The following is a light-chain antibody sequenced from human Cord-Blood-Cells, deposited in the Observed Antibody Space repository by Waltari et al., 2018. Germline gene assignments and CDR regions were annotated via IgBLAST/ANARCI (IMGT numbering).Light chain of an antibody. Sequence: DIVMTQTPLSLSVTPGQPASISCKSSQSLLHSDGKTYLYWYLQKPGQSPQLLIYEVSNRLSGVPDRFSGGGSGTDFTLKISRVEAEYFGFYYCMQSIQLPHTFGQGTKLEIK. CDR3: MQSIQLPHT. J-gene: IGKJ2*01. V-gene: IGKV2D-29*02. CDR2: EVS. CDR1: QSLLHSDGKTY.